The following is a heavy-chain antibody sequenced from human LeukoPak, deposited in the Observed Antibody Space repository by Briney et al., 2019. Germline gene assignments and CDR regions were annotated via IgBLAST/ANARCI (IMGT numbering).Heavy chain of an antibody. CDR1: GFTFSSYE. CDR2: ISSSGNTI. V-gene: IGHV3-48*03. D-gene: IGHD2-21*02. CDR3: ARVAVCGGDCYLIDY. J-gene: IGHJ4*02. Sequence: GGSLRLSCAASGFTFSSYEMNWVRQAPGKGLEWVSYISSSGNTIYYADSVKGRFTISRDNAKNSLYLQMNSLRAEDTAVYYCARVAVCGGDCYLIDYWGQGALVTVSS.